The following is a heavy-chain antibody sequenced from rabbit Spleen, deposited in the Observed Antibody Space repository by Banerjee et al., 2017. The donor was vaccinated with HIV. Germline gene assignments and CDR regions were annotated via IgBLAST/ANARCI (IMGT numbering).Heavy chain of an antibody. CDR3: ARDTSSSFSSYGMDL. D-gene: IGHD1-1*01. CDR1: GFSFSSSYY. CDR2: ISAGSSGST. J-gene: IGHJ6*01. V-gene: IGHV1S40*01. Sequence: QSLEESGGDLVKPGASLTLTCTASGFSFSSSYYMCWVRQAPGKGLEWIACISAGSSGSTYYASWAKGRFTISKTSSTTVTLQMTSLTAADTATYFCARDTSSSFSSYGMDLWGPGTLVTVS.